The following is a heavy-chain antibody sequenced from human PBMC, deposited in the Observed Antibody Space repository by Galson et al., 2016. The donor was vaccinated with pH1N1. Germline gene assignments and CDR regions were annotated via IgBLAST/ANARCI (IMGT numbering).Heavy chain of an antibody. V-gene: IGHV4-61*09. D-gene: IGHD1-14*01. CDR2: IYTSGST. CDR1: GGSISSGSYY. Sequence: SLTCTVSGGSISSGSYYCSWIRQPAGKGLEWIGYIYTSGSTNYNPSLKSRVTISVDTSKHQFSLKLSSVTAADTAVYYCGGAAPGISDIWGQGTMVTVSS. J-gene: IGHJ3*02. CDR3: GGAAPGISDI.